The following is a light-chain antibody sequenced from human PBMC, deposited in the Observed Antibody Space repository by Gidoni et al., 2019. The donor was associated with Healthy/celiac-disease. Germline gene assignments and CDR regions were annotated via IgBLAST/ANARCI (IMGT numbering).Light chain of an antibody. CDR2: EVS. J-gene: IGLJ3*02. V-gene: IGLV2-23*02. CDR3: CSYAGSYTLV. Sequence: QSALTQPASVSASPGQSITISCSGSSSDVGSYNLVSWYQQHAGKAPNLMLYEVSKRPSGVSNRFSGSKSGNTASLTISVFQAEDEADYYGCSYAGSYTLVFGGGTKLTVL. CDR1: SSDVGSYNL.